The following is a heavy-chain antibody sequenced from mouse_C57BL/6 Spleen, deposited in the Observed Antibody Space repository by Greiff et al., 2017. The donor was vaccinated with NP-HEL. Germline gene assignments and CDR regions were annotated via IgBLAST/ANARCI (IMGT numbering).Heavy chain of an antibody. D-gene: IGHD2-4*01. CDR1: GYTFTDYY. CDR2: INPNNGGT. J-gene: IGHJ1*03. CDR3: ARRSYDYGPRWYFDV. V-gene: IGHV1-26*01. Sequence: VQLQQSGPELVKPGASVKISCKASGYTFTDYYMNWVKQSHGKSLEWIGDINPNNGGTSYNQKFKGKATLTVDKSSSTAYMELRSLTSEDSAVYYCARRSYDYGPRWYFDVWGTGTTVTVSS.